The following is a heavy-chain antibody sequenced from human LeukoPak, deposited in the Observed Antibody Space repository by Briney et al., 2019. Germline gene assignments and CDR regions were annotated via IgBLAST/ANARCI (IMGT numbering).Heavy chain of an antibody. D-gene: IGHD4-23*01. V-gene: IGHV1-18*04. CDR1: GYTFTGYY. J-gene: IGHJ4*02. CDR2: ISVNNGNR. Sequence: ASVKVSCKASGYTFTGYYMHWVRQAPGQGLEWMGWISVNNGNRNYALKLQDRVSMTTDTSTSTAYMELRSLRSDDTAVYYCARQGYGGHSRGAADYWGQGTLVTVSS. CDR3: ARQGYGGHSRGAADY.